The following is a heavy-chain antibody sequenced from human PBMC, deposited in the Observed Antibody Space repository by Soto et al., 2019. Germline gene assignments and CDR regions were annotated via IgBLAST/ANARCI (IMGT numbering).Heavy chain of an antibody. V-gene: IGHV4-39*01. J-gene: IGHJ4*02. CDR1: GGSISSSSYY. Sequence: QLQLQESGPGLVKPSETLSLTCTVSGGSISSSSYYWGWIRQPPGKGLEWIGSIYYSGSTYYNPSIKSRVTKSVDTSKNQFSLKLSSVTAADTAVYYCASSYLSLWDYWGQGTLVTVSS. CDR2: IYYSGST. D-gene: IGHD3-16*01. CDR3: ASSYLSLWDY.